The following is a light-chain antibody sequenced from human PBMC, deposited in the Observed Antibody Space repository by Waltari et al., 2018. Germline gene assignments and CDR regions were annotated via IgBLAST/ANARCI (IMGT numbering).Light chain of an antibody. J-gene: IGKJ4*01. V-gene: IGKV4-1*01. CDR3: QQYCSSPLT. CDR1: QSLLYSSVNKNC. Sequence: DIVLTQSPDSLAVSLGERATINCKSSQSLLYSSVNKNCLAWYQQKAGQPPKRLMYVASTRRPGVPDQFSGSGSGTDFTLTISSLQAEDGAVYYCQQYCSSPLTFGGGTKVEIK. CDR2: VAS.